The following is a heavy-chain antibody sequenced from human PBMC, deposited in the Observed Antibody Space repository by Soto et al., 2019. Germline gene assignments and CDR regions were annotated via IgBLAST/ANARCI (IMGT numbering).Heavy chain of an antibody. CDR3: ARDIVVVPAATYGMDV. CDR2: INPNSGGT. V-gene: IGHV1-2*04. Sequence: GASVKVSCKASGYTFTGYYMHWVRQAPGQGLEWMGWINPNSGGTNYAQKFQGWVTMTRDTSISTAYMELSRLRSDDTAVYYCARDIVVVPAATYGMDVWGQGTTVTVSS. CDR1: GYTFTGYY. J-gene: IGHJ6*02. D-gene: IGHD2-2*01.